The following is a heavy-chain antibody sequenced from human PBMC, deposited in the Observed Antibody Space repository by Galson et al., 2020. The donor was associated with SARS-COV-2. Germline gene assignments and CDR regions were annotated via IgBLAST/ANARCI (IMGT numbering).Heavy chain of an antibody. D-gene: IGHD5-12*01. J-gene: IGHJ4*02. CDR3: ARDEDGYNDV. Sequence: PGGSLRLSCAASGFRSSSNWMSWVRQAPGKGLQWVANIKQDGSDRYYGDSVRGRFTISSDYAQNSVHLQMNNLRADDTAVYYCARDEDGYNDVWGQGTLVAVSS. CDR1: GFRSSSNW. V-gene: IGHV3-7*01. CDR2: IKQDGSDR.